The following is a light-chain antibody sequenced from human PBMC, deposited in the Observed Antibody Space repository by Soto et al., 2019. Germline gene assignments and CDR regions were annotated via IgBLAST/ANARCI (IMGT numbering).Light chain of an antibody. CDR1: SGYSNYK. V-gene: IGLV9-49*01. CDR2: VGTGGIVG. CDR3: GADHGSGSNFVL. Sequence: QLVLTQPPSASASLGASVTLTCTLSSGYSNYKVDWYQQRPGKGPRFVMRVGTGGIVGSKGDGIPDRFSVLGSGLNRYLTIKNIQEEDESDYHCGADHGSGSNFVLFGGGTKLTVL. J-gene: IGLJ2*01.